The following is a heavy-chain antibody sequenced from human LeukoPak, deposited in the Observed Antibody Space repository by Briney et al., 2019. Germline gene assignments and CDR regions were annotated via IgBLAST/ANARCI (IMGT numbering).Heavy chain of an antibody. Sequence: PSETLSLPCTVSGGSISSYYWSWLRQPPGKGREGMGYLYYSGSNNYNPSLKSRVAISVDTSKNQFSLKLSSVTAADTAVYYCAGGEVIAAAAAAFDYWGQGTLVTVSS. CDR1: GGSISSYY. V-gene: IGHV4-59*01. J-gene: IGHJ4*02. CDR3: AGGEVIAAAAAAFDY. D-gene: IGHD6-13*01. CDR2: LYYSGSN.